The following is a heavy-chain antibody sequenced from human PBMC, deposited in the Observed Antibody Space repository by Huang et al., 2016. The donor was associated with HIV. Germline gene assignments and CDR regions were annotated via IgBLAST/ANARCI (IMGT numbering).Heavy chain of an antibody. Sequence: QVQLQQWGAGLLKPSETLSLTCAVYGGSFSGSYWSWIRPPPGKGLEWIGEINHSENNNYNPSLKSRVTISVDTSKNQFSLKLTSVTAADTAVYYCARGQERITMIVVVITASEYYFDYWGQGTLVAVSS. J-gene: IGHJ4*02. D-gene: IGHD3-22*01. CDR2: INHSENN. CDR1: GGSFSGSY. V-gene: IGHV4-34*01. CDR3: ARGQERITMIVVVITASEYYFDY.